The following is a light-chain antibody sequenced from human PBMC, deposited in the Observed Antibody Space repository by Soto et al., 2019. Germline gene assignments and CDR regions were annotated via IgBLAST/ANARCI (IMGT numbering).Light chain of an antibody. V-gene: IGLV1-44*01. J-gene: IGLJ2*01. Sequence: QSVLTQPPSASGTPGQRVTISCSGSSSNIGSNTVNWYQQLPGTAPKLLIYSNNQRPSGVPDRFSGSKSGTSASLAISGLPSDDEADYYCAAWDDSLNGHVVFGGGTKLTVL. CDR2: SNN. CDR1: SSNIGSNT. CDR3: AAWDDSLNGHVV.